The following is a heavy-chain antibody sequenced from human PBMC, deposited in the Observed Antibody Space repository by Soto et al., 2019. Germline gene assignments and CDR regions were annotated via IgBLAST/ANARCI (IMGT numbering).Heavy chain of an antibody. Sequence: QVQLVQSGAEVKKPGASVKVSCKASGYTFTGFYMHWVRQAPGQWREWMGWINHKSGDTEYAQNFQGWVTMIKDTSISTAYMELSRLKSDDTAVYYCASGGSTVTREFDYWGQGTLVSVSS. J-gene: IGHJ4*02. CDR1: GYTFTGFY. V-gene: IGHV1-2*04. CDR3: ASGGSTVTREFDY. CDR2: INHKSGDT. D-gene: IGHD4-17*01.